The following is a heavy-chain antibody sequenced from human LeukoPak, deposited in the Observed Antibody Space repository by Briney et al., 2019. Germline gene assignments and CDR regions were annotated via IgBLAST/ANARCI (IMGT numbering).Heavy chain of an antibody. CDR3: ARANNSSWHN. Sequence: GGSLRLSCAPSGFTFSSIWMSWVRHVPGGGRDWVANIKPDGSAEYYAASVKGRFTVSRDNAKNSLYLQMNSLRVEDTAVYYCARANNSSWHNWGQGTLVTVSS. D-gene: IGHD6-13*01. J-gene: IGHJ4*02. CDR1: GFTFSSIW. V-gene: IGHV3-7*01. CDR2: IKPDGSAE.